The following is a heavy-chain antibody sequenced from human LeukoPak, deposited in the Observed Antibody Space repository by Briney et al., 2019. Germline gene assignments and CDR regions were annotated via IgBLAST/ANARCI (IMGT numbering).Heavy chain of an antibody. CDR2: MNPNSGNT. Sequence: ASVKVSCKASGDTFIINDINWVRQATGQGLEWMGWMNPNSGNTGYAQKFQGRVTMTRNTSISTAYMELSSLRSEDTAVYYCARGSGDFDYWGQGTLVTVSS. CDR3: ARGSGDFDY. CDR1: GDTFIIND. D-gene: IGHD3-10*01. V-gene: IGHV1-8*01. J-gene: IGHJ4*02.